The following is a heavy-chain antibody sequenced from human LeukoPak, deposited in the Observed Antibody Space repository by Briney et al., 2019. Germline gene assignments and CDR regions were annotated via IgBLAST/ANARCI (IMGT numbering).Heavy chain of an antibody. CDR2: ISAYNGNT. V-gene: IGHV1-18*01. Sequence: ASVKVSCNASGSTFTSYGISWVRQAPGQGLERMGWISAYNGNTNYAQKLQGRVTMTTDTSTSTAYMELRSLRSDDTAVYYCASVSRGGPPFDPWGQGTLVTVSS. CDR1: GSTFTSYG. CDR3: ASVSRGGPPFDP. D-gene: IGHD5/OR15-5a*01. J-gene: IGHJ5*02.